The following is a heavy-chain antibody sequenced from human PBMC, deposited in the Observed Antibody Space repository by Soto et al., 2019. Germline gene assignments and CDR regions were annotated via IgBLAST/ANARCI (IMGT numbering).Heavy chain of an antibody. CDR1: GGTFSSYA. V-gene: IGHV1-69*06. CDR3: ARDRYYYDSSGYYYHAVDRQTYYFDY. CDR2: IIPIFGTA. Sequence: QVQLVQSGAEVKKPGSSVNVSCKASGGTFSSYAISWVRQAPGQGLEWMGGIIPIFGTANYAQKFQGRVTITADKSTSTAYMELSSLRSEDTAVYYCARDRYYYDSSGYYYHAVDRQTYYFDYWGQGTLVTVSS. J-gene: IGHJ4*02. D-gene: IGHD3-22*01.